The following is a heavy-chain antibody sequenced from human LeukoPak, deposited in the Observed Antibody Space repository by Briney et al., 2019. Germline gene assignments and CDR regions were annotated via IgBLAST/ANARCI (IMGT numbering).Heavy chain of an antibody. J-gene: IGHJ4*02. CDR3: ARDGVVVPAALDY. V-gene: IGHV1-69*04. D-gene: IGHD2-2*01. CDR1: GGTFSSYA. Sequence: ASVKVSCKASGGTFSSYAISWVRQAPGQGLEWMGRIIPILGIANYAQKFQGRVTITADKSTSTAYMELSSLRSEDTAVYYCARDGVVVPAALDYWGQGTLVTVSS. CDR2: IIPILGIA.